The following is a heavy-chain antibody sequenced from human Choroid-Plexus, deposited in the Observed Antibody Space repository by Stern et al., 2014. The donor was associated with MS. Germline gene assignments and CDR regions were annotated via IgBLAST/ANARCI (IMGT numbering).Heavy chain of an antibody. Sequence: VQLVASGGGVVQPGRPLRLSCVASGFTFGSCAMHWFRQAPGKGLEWVAGVSYDGSNKYYADSVKGRFTISRDNSQNTLYMQMSSLRPEDTAVYYCAKDRQYLTYFFDHWGQGSLVTVSS. V-gene: IGHV3-30*18. CDR3: AKDRQYLTYFFDH. D-gene: IGHD2/OR15-2a*01. J-gene: IGHJ5*02. CDR2: VSYDGSNK. CDR1: GFTFGSCA.